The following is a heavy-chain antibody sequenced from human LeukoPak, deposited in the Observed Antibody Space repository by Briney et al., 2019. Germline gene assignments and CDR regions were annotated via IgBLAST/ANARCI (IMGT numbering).Heavy chain of an antibody. D-gene: IGHD6-19*01. V-gene: IGHV4-39*07. J-gene: IGHJ6*03. CDR1: GGSISSSIYY. CDR3: ARARVEEQWLVPYYYYYYMDV. Sequence: SETLSLTCTVSGGSISSSIYYWGWIRQPPGKGLEWIGSIYYSGSTYYNPSLKSRVTISVDTSKNQFSLKLSSVTAADTAVYYCARARVEEQWLVPYYYYYYMDVWGKGTTVTVSS. CDR2: IYYSGST.